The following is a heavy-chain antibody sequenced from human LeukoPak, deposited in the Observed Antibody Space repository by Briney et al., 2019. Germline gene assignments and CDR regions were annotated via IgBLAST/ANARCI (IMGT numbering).Heavy chain of an antibody. Sequence: GGSLRLSCAASGFTFSSYAMSWVRQAPGKGLEWVSAISGSGGSTYYADSVKGRFTISRDNSKNTLYLQMNSLRAEDTAVYYCAQEHDDFWSGYCTFDYWGQGTLVTVSS. V-gene: IGHV3-23*01. J-gene: IGHJ4*02. CDR1: GFTFSSYA. CDR3: AQEHDDFWSGYCTFDY. CDR2: ISGSGGST. D-gene: IGHD3-3*01.